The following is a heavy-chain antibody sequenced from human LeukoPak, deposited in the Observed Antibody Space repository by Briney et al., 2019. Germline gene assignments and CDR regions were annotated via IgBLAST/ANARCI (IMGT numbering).Heavy chain of an antibody. D-gene: IGHD3-3*01. CDR3: ARVSSRFLEWLPLDY. Sequence: SETLSLTCTVSGGSISSYYWSWIRQPAGKGLEWIGRIYTSGSTNYNPSLKSRVTMSVDTSKNQFSLKLNSVTAADTAVYYCARVSSRFLEWLPLDYWGQGTLVTVSS. J-gene: IGHJ4*02. CDR1: GGSISSYY. CDR2: IYTSGST. V-gene: IGHV4-4*07.